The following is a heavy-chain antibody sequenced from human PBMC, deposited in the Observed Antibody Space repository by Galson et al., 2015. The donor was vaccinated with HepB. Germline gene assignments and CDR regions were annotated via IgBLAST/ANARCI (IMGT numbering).Heavy chain of an antibody. J-gene: IGHJ5*02. CDR2: INHSGST. D-gene: IGHD3-3*01. V-gene: IGHV4-34*01. CDR1: GGSFSGYY. CDR3: ARKNVRLRFWDRGWFDP. Sequence: SETLSLTCAVYGGSFSGYYWSWIRQPPGKGLEWIGEINHSGSTNYNPSLKSRITISVDTSKNQFSLKLSSVTAADTAVYYCARKNVRLRFWDRGWFDPWGQGTLVTVSS.